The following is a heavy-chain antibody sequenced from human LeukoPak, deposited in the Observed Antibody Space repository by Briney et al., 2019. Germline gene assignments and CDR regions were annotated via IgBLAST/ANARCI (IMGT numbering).Heavy chain of an antibody. CDR3: AKHPMPTANYFYY. J-gene: IGHJ4*02. CDR1: GFSFSSYA. CDR2: ISGSGGNT. D-gene: IGHD5-24*01. Sequence: GGSLRLSCVVSGFSFSSYAMSWVRQAPGEGLEWVSGISGSGGNTYYSDSVKGRFTITRDNSESTGYLQMNSLRAEDTAVYYCAKHPMPTANYFYYWGQGTLVTVSS. V-gene: IGHV3-23*01.